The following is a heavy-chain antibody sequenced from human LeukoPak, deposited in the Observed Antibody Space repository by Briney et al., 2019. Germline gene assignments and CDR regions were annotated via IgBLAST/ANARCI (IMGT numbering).Heavy chain of an antibody. CDR2: IGTAGDT. V-gene: IGHV3-13*04. CDR1: GFTFSSYD. J-gene: IGHJ3*02. D-gene: IGHD6-13*01. CDR3: ARGRAAAGFDAFDI. Sequence: PGGTLRLSCAASGFTFSSYDMHWVRQPTGKGLEWVSAIGTAGDTYYPRSVKSRFTISREKAKNSMYLQMNRLRAGDTAVYYCARGRAAAGFDAFDIWGQGTMVTVSS.